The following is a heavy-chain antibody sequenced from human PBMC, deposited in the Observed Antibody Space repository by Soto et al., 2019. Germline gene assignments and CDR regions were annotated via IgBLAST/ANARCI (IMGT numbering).Heavy chain of an antibody. Sequence: QVQLQESGPGLVKPSQTLSLTCTVSGDSITSGDYYWSWIRQPPGKVLEWIGYIYYSGSTYYNPSLQCRVTISVDTSQNHFSLKLSSVTAADTAVYYCARDDSSGFSAYWGQGTLVTVSS. J-gene: IGHJ4*02. CDR1: GDSITSGDYY. CDR2: IYYSGST. CDR3: ARDDSSGFSAY. V-gene: IGHV4-30-4*01. D-gene: IGHD3-22*01.